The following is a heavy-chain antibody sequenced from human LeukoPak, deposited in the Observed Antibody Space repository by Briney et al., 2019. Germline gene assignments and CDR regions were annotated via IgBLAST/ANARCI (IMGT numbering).Heavy chain of an antibody. J-gene: IGHJ6*03. V-gene: IGHV4-34*01. CDR2: INHSGST. Sequence: SETLSLTCAVCGGSFSGYYWSWIRQPPGKGLEWIGEINHSGSTNYNPSLKSRVTMSVDTSKNQFSLKLSSVTVADTAVYYCARGGYGYGGSYMDVWGKGTTVTVSS. D-gene: IGHD5-18*01. CDR1: GGSFSGYY. CDR3: ARGGYGYGGSYMDV.